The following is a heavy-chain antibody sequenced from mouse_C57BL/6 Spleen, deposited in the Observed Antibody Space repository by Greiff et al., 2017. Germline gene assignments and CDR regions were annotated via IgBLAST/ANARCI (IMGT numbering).Heavy chain of an antibody. Sequence: QVQLQQSGAELARPGASVKLSCKASGYTFTSYGISWVKQRTGQGLEWIGEISPRSGNTYYNEKFKGKATLTADKSSSTAYMELRSLTSEDSAVYFCARRNYGSSSYYFDYWGQGTTLTVSS. CDR1: GYTFTSYG. V-gene: IGHV1-81*01. D-gene: IGHD1-1*01. J-gene: IGHJ2*01. CDR3: ARRNYGSSSYYFDY. CDR2: ISPRSGNT.